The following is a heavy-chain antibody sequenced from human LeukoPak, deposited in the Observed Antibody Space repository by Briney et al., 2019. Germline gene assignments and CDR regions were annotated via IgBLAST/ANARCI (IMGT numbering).Heavy chain of an antibody. CDR1: GYTFTGYY. CDR2: INPNSGGT. J-gene: IGHJ6*03. CDR3: ARAEGYNWNMDV. Sequence: ASVKVSCKASGYTFTGYYMHWVRQAPGQGLEWMGWINPNSGGTNYAQKFQGRVTMTRDTSISTAYMELSRLRSDDTAVYYCARAEGYNWNMDVWGKGTTVTVSS. V-gene: IGHV1-2*02. D-gene: IGHD1-20*01.